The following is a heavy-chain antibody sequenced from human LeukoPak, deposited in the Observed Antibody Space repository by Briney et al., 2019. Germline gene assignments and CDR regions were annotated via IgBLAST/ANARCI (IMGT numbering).Heavy chain of an antibody. J-gene: IGHJ4*02. Sequence: GGSLRLSCAASGFTFSSYDMHWGRQATGKGLEWVSAIGTAGDTYYPGSVKGRFTISRENAKNSLYLQMNSLRAGDTAVYYCARGSGSGWYKDYWGQGTLVTVSS. CDR3: ARGSGSGWYKDY. CDR2: IGTAGDT. D-gene: IGHD6-19*01. V-gene: IGHV3-13*01. CDR1: GFTFSSYD.